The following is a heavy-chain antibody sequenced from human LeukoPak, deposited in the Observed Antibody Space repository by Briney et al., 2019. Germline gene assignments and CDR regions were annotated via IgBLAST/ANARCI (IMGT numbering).Heavy chain of an antibody. CDR1: GFTFSSYW. CDR2: IRQDGSEE. D-gene: IGHD3-22*01. Sequence: GGSLRLSCAASGFTFSSYWMSWVRQAPGKGLEWVANIRQDGSEEFSVDSVKGRFTISRDNAKNSLYLQMNSLRAEDTAVYYCARDGDDSSGYYGDYWGQGTLVTVSS. CDR3: ARDGDDSSGYYGDY. J-gene: IGHJ4*02. V-gene: IGHV3-7*01.